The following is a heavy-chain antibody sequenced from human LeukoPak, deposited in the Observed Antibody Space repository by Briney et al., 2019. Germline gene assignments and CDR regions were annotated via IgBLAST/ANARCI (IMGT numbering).Heavy chain of an antibody. CDR3: AKSRAAATTLLFDY. J-gene: IGHJ4*02. D-gene: IGHD6-13*01. V-gene: IGHV3-23*01. CDR1: GFTFSSYS. CDR2: ITGSGGNA. Sequence: GGSLRLSCAASGFTFSSYSMNWVRQAPGKGLEWVSAITGSGGNAFYADSVKGRFTISRDNSKNTLSLQMNSLRVEDTAVYYCAKSRAAATTLLFDYWGQGTLVTVSS.